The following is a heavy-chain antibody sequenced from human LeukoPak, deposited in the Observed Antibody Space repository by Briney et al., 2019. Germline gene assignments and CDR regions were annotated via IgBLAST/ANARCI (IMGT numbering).Heavy chain of an antibody. CDR1: GFTVSSNY. V-gene: IGHV3-66*01. Sequence: GGSLRLSCAASGFTVSSNYMSWVRQAPGKGLEWVSVIYSGGSTYYADSVKGRFTISRDNSKNTLYLQMNSLRAEDTAVYYCARGRGAGTTDGDYWGKEPLVTVSS. D-gene: IGHD1-1*01. CDR2: IYSGGST. J-gene: IGHJ4*02. CDR3: ARGRGAGTTDGDY.